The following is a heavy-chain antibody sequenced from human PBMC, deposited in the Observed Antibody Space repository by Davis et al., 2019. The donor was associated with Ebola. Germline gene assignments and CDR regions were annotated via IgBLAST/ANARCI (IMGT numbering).Heavy chain of an antibody. D-gene: IGHD2-15*01. CDR1: GYSFTSYW. CDR2: IDPSDSYT. CDR3: ARLDGGAVAATREDYYYYGMDV. J-gene: IGHJ6*02. V-gene: IGHV5-10-1*01. Sequence: SCKGSGYSFTSYWISWVRQLPGKGLEWMGRIDPSDSYTNYSPSFQGHVTISADKSISTAYLQWSSLKASDTAMYYCARLDGGAVAATREDYYYYGMDVWGQGTTVTVSS.